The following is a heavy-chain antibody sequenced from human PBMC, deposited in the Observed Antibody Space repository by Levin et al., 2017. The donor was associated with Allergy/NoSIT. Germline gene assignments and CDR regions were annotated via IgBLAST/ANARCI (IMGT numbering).Heavy chain of an antibody. V-gene: IGHV3-21*01. J-gene: IGHJ4*02. CDR1: GFTFSNYS. D-gene: IGHD4-11*01. CDR2: ISSRSSNI. CDR3: ARDSTAVSSDY. Sequence: GGSLRLSCAASGFTFSNYSMNWVRQAPGKGLEWVSSISSRSSNIYYADSVKGRFTISRDNAKNSLYLQMNSLIAEDTAVYYCARDSTAVSSDYWGQGTLVTVSS.